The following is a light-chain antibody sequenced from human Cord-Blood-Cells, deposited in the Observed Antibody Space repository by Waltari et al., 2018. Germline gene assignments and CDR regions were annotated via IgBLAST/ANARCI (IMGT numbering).Light chain of an antibody. CDR1: SSDVGGYNA. J-gene: IGLJ3*02. V-gene: IGLV2-11*01. CDR3: CSYAGSYTWV. CDR2: DVS. Sequence: QSALTQPRSVSGSPGTSVTISCTGTSSDVGGYNAVSWYQQHPGKAPKLMIYDVSKRPSGVPDRFSGSKSGNMASLTISGLQAEDEADYYCCSYAGSYTWVFGGGTKLTVL.